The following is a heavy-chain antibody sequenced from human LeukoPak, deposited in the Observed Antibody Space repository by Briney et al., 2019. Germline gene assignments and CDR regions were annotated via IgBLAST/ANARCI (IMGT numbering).Heavy chain of an antibody. D-gene: IGHD6-13*01. CDR2: INHSGST. Sequence: SETLSLTCAVYGGSFSGYYWSWIRQPPGRGLEWIGEINHSGSTNYNPSLKSRVTISVDTSKNQFSLKLSSVTAADTAVYYCARANLAAAGPVYYYYGMDVWGQGTTVTVSS. CDR1: GGSFSGYY. V-gene: IGHV4-34*01. CDR3: ARANLAAAGPVYYYYGMDV. J-gene: IGHJ6*02.